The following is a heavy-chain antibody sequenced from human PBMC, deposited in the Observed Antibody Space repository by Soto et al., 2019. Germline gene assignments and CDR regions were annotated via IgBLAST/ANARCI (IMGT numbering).Heavy chain of an antibody. CDR3: ARGALSAEDKSDWFAP. CDR2: IFYNGRT. Sequence: QVPLQESGPGLVRPSETLSLTCSVSGGSITSPNYFWGWVRRAPGRGPEWIGNIFYNGRTDYRPSLQSRVTISVDTSRNQVSLRLASVTAADTAIYYCARGALSAEDKSDWFAPWGHGTLVTVSS. J-gene: IGHJ5*02. D-gene: IGHD1-26*01. V-gene: IGHV4-39*01. CDR1: GGSITSPNYF.